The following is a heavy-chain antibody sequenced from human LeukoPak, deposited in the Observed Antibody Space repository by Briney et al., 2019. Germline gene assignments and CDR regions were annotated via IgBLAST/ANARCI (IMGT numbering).Heavy chain of an antibody. CDR1: GFPFSTYW. Sequence: PGGSLRLSCAASGFPFSTYWMSWVRQAPGKGLEWVANINQDGTEKYYVDSVKGRFTISRDYAKNSLYLQMNSPRVEDTAVYYCAKVAKYYYGPETYYFFEQWGQGTPVTASS. V-gene: IGHV3-7*01. D-gene: IGHD3-10*01. J-gene: IGHJ4*02. CDR3: AKVAKYYYGPETYYFFEQ. CDR2: INQDGTEK.